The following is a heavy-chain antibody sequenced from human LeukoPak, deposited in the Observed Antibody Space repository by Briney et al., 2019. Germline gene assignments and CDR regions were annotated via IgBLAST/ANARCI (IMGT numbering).Heavy chain of an antibody. V-gene: IGHV1-3*01. CDR1: GYTFTDYA. CDR2: INAGNGNT. CDR3: ARGRWSATTATYYLDF. J-gene: IGHJ4*02. D-gene: IGHD5-24*01. Sequence: ASVKVSCKASGYTFTDYAINWVRQAPGQRLEWMGWINAGNGNTKYSQKFQGRVTITRDTSASTAYMELSSLTSEDTAVYYCARGRWSATTATYYLDFWGQGTLVTVSS.